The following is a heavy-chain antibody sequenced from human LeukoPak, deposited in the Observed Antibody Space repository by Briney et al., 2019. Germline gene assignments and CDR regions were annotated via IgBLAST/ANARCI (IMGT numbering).Heavy chain of an antibody. CDR3: VRDPLVSRYYYGSGSYNPFDP. V-gene: IGHV1-2*07. CDR1: GYTFTGYY. CDR2: INPNSGGT. Sequence: ASVKVSCKSSGYTFTGYYMHWVRQAPGQGLEWMGWINPNSGGTNYAHKFQGRVTMTRDTSISTAYMELSRLRSDDPAVYYCVRDPLVSRYYYGSGSYNPFDPWGQGTLVTVSS. D-gene: IGHD3-10*01. J-gene: IGHJ5*02.